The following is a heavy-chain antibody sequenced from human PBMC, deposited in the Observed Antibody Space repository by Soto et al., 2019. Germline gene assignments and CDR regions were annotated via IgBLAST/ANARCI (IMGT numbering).Heavy chain of an antibody. J-gene: IGHJ4*02. CDR1: GFTFSSYS. CDR3: ARLRSSGHYYFDY. V-gene: IGHV3-21*01. CDR2: ISSSSSYI. Sequence: VGSLRLSCAASGFTFSSYSMNWVRQAPGKGLEWVSSISSSSSYIYYADSVKGRFTISRDNAKNSLYLQMNSLRAEDTAVYYCARLRSSGHYYFDYWGQGTLVTVSS. D-gene: IGHD6-25*01.